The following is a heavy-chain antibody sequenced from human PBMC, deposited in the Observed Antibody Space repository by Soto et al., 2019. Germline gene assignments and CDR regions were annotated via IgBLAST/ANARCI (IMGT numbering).Heavy chain of an antibody. CDR1: GFPFTTYG. CDR2: ISYDGSNT. J-gene: IGHJ4*02. D-gene: IGHD3-10*01. V-gene: IGHV3-30*03. Sequence: QVQLVESGGGVVQPGRSLRLSCAASGFPFTTYGMHWVREGPGKGQEWVAVISYDGSNTYYADSVKGRFTISRDNSKNTLYLQMNSLRPEDTALYYCVGGQYYFDYRGQGTLVTVSS. CDR3: VGGQYYFDY.